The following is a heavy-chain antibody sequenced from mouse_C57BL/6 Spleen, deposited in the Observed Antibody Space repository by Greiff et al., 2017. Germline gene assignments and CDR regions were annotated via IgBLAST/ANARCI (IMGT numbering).Heavy chain of an antibody. J-gene: IGHJ2*01. CDR2: IRNKANGYTT. CDR1: GFTFTDYY. CDR3: ARSLVYYFDY. V-gene: IGHV7-3*01. Sequence: EVKLMESGGGLVQPGGSLSLSCAASGFTFTDYYMSWVRQPPGKALEWLGFIRNKANGYTTEYSASVKGRFTISRDNSQSILYLQMNALRAEDSATCYCARSLVYYFDYWGQGTTLTVSS. D-gene: IGHD1-1*02.